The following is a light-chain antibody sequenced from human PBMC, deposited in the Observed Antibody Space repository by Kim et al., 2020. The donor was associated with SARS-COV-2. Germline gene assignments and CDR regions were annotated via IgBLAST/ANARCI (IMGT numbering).Light chain of an antibody. CDR1: NVGSGS. J-gene: IGLJ1*01. Sequence: AQGKAAKTTCQGENVGSGSVDWYQRKRGQAPVLVIYYDSARPAGIPERLAGSNSGNTDTLTISRVEAGDEAYYYCQVWDSSSDHYVFGNGTKGTVL. V-gene: IGLV3-21*04. CDR3: QVWDSSSDHYV. CDR2: YDS.